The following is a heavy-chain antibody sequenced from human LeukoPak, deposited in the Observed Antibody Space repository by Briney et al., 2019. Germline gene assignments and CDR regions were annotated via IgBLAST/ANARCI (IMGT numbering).Heavy chain of an antibody. CDR1: GFTFSSYG. CDR2: IRYDGSNK. V-gene: IGHV3-30*02. CDR3: AKAQQWLSWFDP. J-gene: IGHJ5*02. Sequence: GGSLRLSRAASGFTFSSYGMHWVRQAPGKGLEWVAFIRYDGSNKYYADSVRGRFTISRDNSKNTLYLQMNSLRAEDTAVYYCAKAQQWLSWFDPWGQGTLVTVSS. D-gene: IGHD6-19*01.